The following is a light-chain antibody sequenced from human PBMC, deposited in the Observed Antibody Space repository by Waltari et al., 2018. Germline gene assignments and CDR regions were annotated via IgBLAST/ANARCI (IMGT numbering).Light chain of an antibody. V-gene: IGKV1-39*01. CDR2: AAS. J-gene: IGKJ1*01. CDR1: QSISSY. CDR3: QQSYITPTLT. Sequence: DIQMTQSPSSLSASVGDRVTITCRASQSISSYLNCYQQKPGKDPKLLSYAASSVQSGVPSRFSGSGSGTDVTLTISSLQPEDFATYYCQQSYITPTLTFGQGTKVEIK.